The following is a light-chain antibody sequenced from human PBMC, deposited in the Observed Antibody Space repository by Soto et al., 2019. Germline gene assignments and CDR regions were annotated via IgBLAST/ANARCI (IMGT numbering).Light chain of an antibody. CDR1: QSVLYSSNNKNY. CDR3: QQYYSTPFT. V-gene: IGKV4-1*01. J-gene: IGKJ3*01. Sequence: IFMTQSPDSLAVSLGERATINCKSSQSVLYSSNNKNYLAWYQQKPGQPPKLLIYWASTRESGVPDRFSGSGSGTDFTLTISSMQAEDVAAYYCQQYYSTPFTFGPGTKVDIK. CDR2: WAS.